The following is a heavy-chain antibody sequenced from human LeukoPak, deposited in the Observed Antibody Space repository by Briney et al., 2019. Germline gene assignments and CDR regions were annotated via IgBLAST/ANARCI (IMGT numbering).Heavy chain of an antibody. CDR1: GFTFSSYT. CDR2: IKQDGNKE. J-gene: IGHJ4*02. Sequence: PGGSLRLSCAASGFTFSSYTMNWVRQAPGKGLEWVANIKQDGNKENHVDSVKGRFTISRDNAKNSLFLQMNSLRAEDTAVYYCARDVSGGTLDYWGQGTLVTVSS. D-gene: IGHD3-16*01. V-gene: IGHV3-7*01. CDR3: ARDVSGGTLDY.